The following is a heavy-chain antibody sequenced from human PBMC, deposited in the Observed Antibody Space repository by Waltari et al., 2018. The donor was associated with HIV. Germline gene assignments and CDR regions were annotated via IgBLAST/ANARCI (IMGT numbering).Heavy chain of an antibody. CDR2: SYPDDSDT. J-gene: IGHJ4*02. CDR1: GYSFTTNW. V-gene: IGHV5-51*01. CDR3: VTSAYGANSWIDY. Sequence: DVQLVQSGAEIKKPGESLKISCKGSGYSFTTNWIGWGRQMPGKGLDWMAISYPDDSDTRYNPSFRGQVTISVDSSISTAHLSWRRLKTSDTGIYYCVTSAYGANSWIDYWGQGTPVTVSS. D-gene: IGHD3-10*01.